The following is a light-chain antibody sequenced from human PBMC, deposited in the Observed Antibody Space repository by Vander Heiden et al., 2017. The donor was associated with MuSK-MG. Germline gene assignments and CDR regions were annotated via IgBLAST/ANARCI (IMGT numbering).Light chain of an antibody. CDR3: QQDDNLPYT. CDR2: DAS. V-gene: IGKV1-33*01. Sequence: DIQMTQSPSSLSASVGDRVTITCQVSQDISNYLNWYQQKPGKAPKLLIYDASNLETGVPSRFSGSGSGTDFTFTISSLQPEDIATYYCQQDDNLPYTFGQGTKLEIK. CDR1: QDISNY. J-gene: IGKJ2*01.